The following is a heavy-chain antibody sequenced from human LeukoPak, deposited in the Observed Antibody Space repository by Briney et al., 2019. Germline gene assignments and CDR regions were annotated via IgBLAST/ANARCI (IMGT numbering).Heavy chain of an antibody. CDR3: AKGWSVTMVMAAPGD. D-gene: IGHD3-10*01. J-gene: IGHJ4*02. CDR2: ISANGAKT. V-gene: IGHV3-23*01. Sequence: PGGSLRLSCAASGFTFNSYAMSWVRQAPGKGLEWVSGISANGAKTYYADSVKGRSTISRDNSKNTQSLQMNSLRAEDTALYYCAKGWSVTMVMAAPGDWGQGALVTVSS. CDR1: GFTFNSYA.